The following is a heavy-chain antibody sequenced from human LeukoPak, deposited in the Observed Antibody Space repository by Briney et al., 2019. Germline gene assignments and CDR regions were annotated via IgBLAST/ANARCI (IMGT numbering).Heavy chain of an antibody. CDR2: LYNDGQT. J-gene: IGHJ3*02. V-gene: IGHV3-53*01. D-gene: IGHD3-22*01. CDR1: GFSVSDKD. Sequence: GGSLRLSCAASGFSVSDKDMNWVRQAPGKGLEWVSVLYNDGQTHYVDSVKGRFTISRDKSSNTLYLQMNSLRAEDTAVYYCARYYDSSGYTPGAFDIWGQGTMVTVSS. CDR3: ARYYDSSGYTPGAFDI.